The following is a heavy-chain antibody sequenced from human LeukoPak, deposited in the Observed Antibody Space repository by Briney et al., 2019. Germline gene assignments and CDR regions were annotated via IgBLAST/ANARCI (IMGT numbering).Heavy chain of an antibody. J-gene: IGHJ5*02. CDR2: IYHSGNT. D-gene: IGHD3-3*01. Sequence: PSETLSLTCTVSSYSISTDYYWGWIRQPPGKGLEWIGSIYHSGNTNYSPFLKSRITISVDTSKNQFSLKLTSVTAADTAVYYCAREGFGVVIRSWFDPWGQGTLVTVSS. CDR3: AREGFGVVIRSWFDP. CDR1: SYSISTDYY. V-gene: IGHV4-38-2*02.